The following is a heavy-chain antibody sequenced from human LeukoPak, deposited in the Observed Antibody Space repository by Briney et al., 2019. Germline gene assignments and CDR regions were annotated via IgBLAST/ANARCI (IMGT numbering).Heavy chain of an antibody. Sequence: SQTLSLTCAISGDSVSSNSIVWNWLRQSPSRGLEWLGRTYSRSKWYTDYAVSVKSRITIDPDTSKNQFSLQLNSVTPEDTAVYYCARAPPGGYFDYWGQGTLVTVSS. J-gene: IGHJ4*02. V-gene: IGHV6-1*01. CDR3: ARAPPGGYFDY. CDR2: TYSRSKWYT. D-gene: IGHD3-16*01. CDR1: GDSVSSNSIV.